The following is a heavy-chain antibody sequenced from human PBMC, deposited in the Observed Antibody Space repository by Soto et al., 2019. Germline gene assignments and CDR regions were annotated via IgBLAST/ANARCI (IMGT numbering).Heavy chain of an antibody. V-gene: IGHV3-23*01. Sequence: EVQLLESGGGLVQPGGSLRLSCTASGFTFNRHAMTWVRQAPGKGLEWVSGLSDSGGSRYYADSVKGRFTISRDNSMNTLYLQMNTLRAEDTAVYYCAKVSSAWYAGFFDLWGQGTLVTVSS. CDR2: LSDSGGSR. J-gene: IGHJ4*02. CDR1: GFTFNRHA. D-gene: IGHD2-8*01. CDR3: AKVSSAWYAGFFDL.